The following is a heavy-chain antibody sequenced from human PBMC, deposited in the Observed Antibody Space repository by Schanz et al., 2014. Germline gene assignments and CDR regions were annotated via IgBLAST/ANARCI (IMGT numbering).Heavy chain of an antibody. CDR1: GFIFSDHY. V-gene: IGHV3-11*04. CDR3: ARSGSSNWYFFDY. D-gene: IGHD6-13*01. CDR2: IGGSGDST. Sequence: QVQLVESGGGLVKPGGSLRLSCVVSGFIFSDHYMSWIRQAPGKGLEWVSGIGGSGDSTHYADSVRGRFTISRDNAKNSLYLQMNSLRAEDTAVYYCARSGSSNWYFFDYWGQGTLVTVSS. J-gene: IGHJ4*02.